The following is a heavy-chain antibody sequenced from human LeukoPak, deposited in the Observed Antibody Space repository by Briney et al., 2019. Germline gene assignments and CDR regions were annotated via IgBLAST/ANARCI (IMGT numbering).Heavy chain of an antibody. CDR2: ISGSGRGT. CDR3: AKGGSYYYDNSGYFDY. D-gene: IGHD3-22*01. CDR1: GFTFSSYA. Sequence: GGSLRLSCAASGFTFSSYAMNWVRQAPGKGLEWVSGISGSGRGTYYADSVKGRFTISRDNSKNTLSLQMKSLRAGDTAVYYCAKGGSYYYDNSGYFDYWGQGTLATVSS. V-gene: IGHV3-23*01. J-gene: IGHJ4*02.